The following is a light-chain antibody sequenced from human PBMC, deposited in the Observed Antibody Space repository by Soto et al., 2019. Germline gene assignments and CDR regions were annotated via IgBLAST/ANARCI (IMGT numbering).Light chain of an antibody. CDR2: NIF. CDR1: QTVNNIF. V-gene: IGKV3-20*01. Sequence: IVLTQSPGTLSFSPGERAPPSCRASQTVNNIFLAWFQQKPGQSPRLLIYNIFTRATGVPDRISGSGSGTDFTLTISRLEPEDFAVYYCQLYGDSPTFGGGTKVDIK. CDR3: QLYGDSPT. J-gene: IGKJ4*01.